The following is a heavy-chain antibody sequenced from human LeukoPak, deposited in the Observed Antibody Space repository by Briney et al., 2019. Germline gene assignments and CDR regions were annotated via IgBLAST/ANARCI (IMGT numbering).Heavy chain of an antibody. Sequence: ASVKVSCKASGYTFTSYDINWVRQATGQGLEWMGWMNPNSGNTSYAQKFQGRVTITRNTSISTVYMELSSLRSEDTAVYYCARGGVDDYVWGSYGVWFDPWGQGTLVTVSS. CDR3: ARGGVDDYVWGSYGVWFDP. D-gene: IGHD3-16*01. CDR1: GYTFTSYD. J-gene: IGHJ5*02. V-gene: IGHV1-8*03. CDR2: MNPNSGNT.